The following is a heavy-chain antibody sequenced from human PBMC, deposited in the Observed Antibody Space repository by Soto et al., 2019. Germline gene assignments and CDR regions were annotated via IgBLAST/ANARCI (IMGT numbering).Heavy chain of an antibody. CDR2: IYNSGNT. Sequence: SETLSLTCPVSGGSISSGDYYWSWIRQPPGKGLEWIGYIYNSGNTNYNPSLKSRVTISVDTSKNQFSLKLSSVTAADTAVYYCARHDGFSSGWIFDYWGHGTLVTVSS. J-gene: IGHJ4*01. V-gene: IGHV4-61*08. D-gene: IGHD6-19*01. CDR3: ARHDGFSSGWIFDY. CDR1: GGSISSGDYY.